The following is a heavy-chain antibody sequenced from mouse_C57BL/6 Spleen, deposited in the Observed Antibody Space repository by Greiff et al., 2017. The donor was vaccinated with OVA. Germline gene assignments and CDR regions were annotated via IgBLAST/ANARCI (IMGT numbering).Heavy chain of an antibody. CDR3: AKGHSSLWYFDV. J-gene: IGHJ1*03. V-gene: IGHV1-7*01. Sequence: VKLMESGAELAKPGASVKLSCKASGYTFTSYWMHWVKQRPGQGLEWIGYINPSSGYTKYNQKFKDKATLTADKSSSTAYMQLSRLTYEDSAVYYCAKGHSSLWYFDVWGTGTTVTVSS. CDR2: INPSSGYT. CDR1: GYTFTSYW. D-gene: IGHD3-1*01.